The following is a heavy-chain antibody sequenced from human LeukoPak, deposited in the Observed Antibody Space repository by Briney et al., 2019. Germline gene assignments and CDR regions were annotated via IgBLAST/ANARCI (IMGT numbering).Heavy chain of an antibody. V-gene: IGHV3-43*01. D-gene: IGHD5-18*01. CDR3: ARDRIQLWLLDY. CDR2: ISWDGGST. CDR1: GFTFDDYT. J-gene: IGHJ4*02. Sequence: GGSLRLSCAASGFTFDDYTMHWVRQAPGKGLEWVSLISWDGGSTYYADSVKGRFTISRDNSKNSLYLQMNSLRAEDTAVYYCARDRIQLWLLDYWGQGTLVTVSS.